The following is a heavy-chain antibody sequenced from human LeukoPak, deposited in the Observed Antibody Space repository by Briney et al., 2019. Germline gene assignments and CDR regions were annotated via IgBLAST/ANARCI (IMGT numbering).Heavy chain of an antibody. V-gene: IGHV1-18*01. D-gene: IGHD6-6*01. J-gene: IGHJ1*01. Sequence: ASVKVSCKASGYTFTSYEINWVRQATGQGLEWMGWISAYNGNTNYAQKLQGRVTMTTDTSTSTAYMELRSLRSDDTAVYYCARDKGYIAARPGYFQHWGQGTLVTVSS. CDR2: ISAYNGNT. CDR1: GYTFTSYE. CDR3: ARDKGYIAARPGYFQH.